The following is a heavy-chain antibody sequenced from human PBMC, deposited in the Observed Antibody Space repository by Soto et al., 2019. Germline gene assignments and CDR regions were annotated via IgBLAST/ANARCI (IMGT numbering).Heavy chain of an antibody. Sequence: QITLKESGPTLVKPTQTLTLTCTFSGFSLSTSGVGVGWIRQPPGKALEWLALIYWDDDKRYSPSLKGRLTITKDTPKNQVVLTMSLMDPVATATYCCGHRRRGSYCDYWGQGTLVTVSS. V-gene: IGHV2-5*02. D-gene: IGHD3-16*01. J-gene: IGHJ4*02. CDR1: GFSLSTSGVG. CDR2: IYWDDDK. CDR3: GHRRRGSYCDY.